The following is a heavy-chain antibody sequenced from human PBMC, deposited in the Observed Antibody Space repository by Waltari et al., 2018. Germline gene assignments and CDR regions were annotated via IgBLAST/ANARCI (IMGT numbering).Heavy chain of an antibody. CDR2: IYYSRST. Sequence: QVQLQESGPGLVKPSETLSLTCTVSGGSISSYYWSWIRQPPGKGLGWIVYIYYSRSTNYTPTRKSRVTISVDTSKNQFSLKLSSVTAADTAVYYCARDVSPIGYWGQGTLVTVSS. V-gene: IGHV4-59*01. D-gene: IGHD2-21*01. J-gene: IGHJ4*02. CDR1: GGSISSYY. CDR3: ARDVSPIGY.